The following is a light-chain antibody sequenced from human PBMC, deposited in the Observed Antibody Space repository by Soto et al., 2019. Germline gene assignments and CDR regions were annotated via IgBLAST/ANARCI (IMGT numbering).Light chain of an antibody. CDR3: QQYGASPIN. J-gene: IGKJ5*01. Sequence: EVVLTQSPGTLSLSPGERATLSCRASQSVTNDYLAWYQHKPGQAPRLLIYGASSGATDIPDRFSGSGSGTDFTLTISRLEPEDFAVYYCQQYGASPINFGPGTRLE. CDR1: QSVTNDY. V-gene: IGKV3-20*01. CDR2: GAS.